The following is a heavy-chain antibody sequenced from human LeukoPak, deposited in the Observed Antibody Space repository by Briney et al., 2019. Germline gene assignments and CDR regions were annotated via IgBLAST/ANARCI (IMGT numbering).Heavy chain of an antibody. J-gene: IGHJ3*02. Sequence: SETLSLTCTVSGGSISSGYYYWSWIRQPPGKGLEWIGYIYYSGSTYYNPSLKSRVTISVDTSKNQFSLKLSSVTAADTAVYYCARGYYYDSMGDAFDIWGQGTMVTVSS. V-gene: IGHV4-30-4*01. D-gene: IGHD3-22*01. CDR1: GGSISSGYYY. CDR2: IYYSGST. CDR3: ARGYYYDSMGDAFDI.